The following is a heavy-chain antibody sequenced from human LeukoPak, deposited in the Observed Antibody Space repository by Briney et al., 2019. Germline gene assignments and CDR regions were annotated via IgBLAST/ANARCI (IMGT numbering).Heavy chain of an antibody. CDR1: GGSISSSSYY. CDR2: IYYSGST. V-gene: IGHV4-39*07. D-gene: IGHD4-23*01. J-gene: IGHJ4*02. CDR3: ARVGFDGSGYGGNLDFDY. Sequence: PSETLSLTCTVSGGSISSSSYYWGWIRQPPGKGLEWIGSIYYSGSTYYNPSLKSRVTISVDTSKNQFSLKLSSVTAADTAVYYCARVGFDGSGYGGNLDFDYWGQGTLVTVSS.